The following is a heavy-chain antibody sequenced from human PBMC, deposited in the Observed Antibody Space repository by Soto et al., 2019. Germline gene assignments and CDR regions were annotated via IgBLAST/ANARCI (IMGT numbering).Heavy chain of an antibody. Sequence: GGSLRLSCAASGFTFSSYAMSWVRQAPGKGLEWVSAISGSGGSTYYADSVKGRFTISRDNSKNTLYLQLNSLRAEDTAVYYCARVPEAGRPLFDYWGQGALVTVSS. D-gene: IGHD6-6*01. V-gene: IGHV3-23*01. CDR3: ARVPEAGRPLFDY. J-gene: IGHJ4*02. CDR1: GFTFSSYA. CDR2: ISGSGGST.